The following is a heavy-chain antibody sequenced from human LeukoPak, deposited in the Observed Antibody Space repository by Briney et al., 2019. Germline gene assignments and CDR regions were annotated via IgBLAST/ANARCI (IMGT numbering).Heavy chain of an antibody. J-gene: IGHJ3*02. V-gene: IGHV3-74*01. Sequence: PGGSLRLSCAASGFTLSSYWMHWVRQVPGKGLVWVSRINSDGSSTRYADSVKGRFTISRDNAKNTLYLQMSSLRAEDTAVYYCARGDGYCSSTNCCVAFDIWGQGTMVTVST. CDR3: ARGDGYCSSTNCCVAFDI. CDR1: GFTLSSYW. CDR2: INSDGSST. D-gene: IGHD2-2*01.